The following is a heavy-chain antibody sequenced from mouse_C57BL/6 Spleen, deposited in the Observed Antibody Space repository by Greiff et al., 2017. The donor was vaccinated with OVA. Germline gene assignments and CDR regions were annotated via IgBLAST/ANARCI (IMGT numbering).Heavy chain of an antibody. CDR3: VLLFAY. D-gene: IGHD1-1*01. Sequence: QVQLQQPGAELVKPGASVKLSCKASGYTFTSYWMQWVKQRPGQGLEWIGEIDPSDSYTNYNQKFKGKATLTVDTSSSTAYMQLSSLTSEDSAVYYCVLLFAYWGQGTLVTVSA. V-gene: IGHV1-50*01. J-gene: IGHJ3*01. CDR1: GYTFTSYW. CDR2: IDPSDSYT.